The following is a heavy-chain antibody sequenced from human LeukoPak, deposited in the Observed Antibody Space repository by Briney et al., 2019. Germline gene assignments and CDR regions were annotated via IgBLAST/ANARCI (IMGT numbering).Heavy chain of an antibody. CDR1: GFTFSSYW. Sequence: GGSLRLSCAASGFTFSSYWMNWARQAPGKGLEWVASINHNGNVKYYVDSVKGRFTISRDNAKNSLYLQMSNLRAEDTAVYFCARGGGLDVWGQGATVTVSS. CDR3: ARGGGLDV. V-gene: IGHV3-7*03. CDR2: INHNGNVK. D-gene: IGHD3-16*01. J-gene: IGHJ6*02.